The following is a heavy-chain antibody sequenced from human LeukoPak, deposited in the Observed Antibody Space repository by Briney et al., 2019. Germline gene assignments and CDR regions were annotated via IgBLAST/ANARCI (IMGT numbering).Heavy chain of an antibody. D-gene: IGHD2-15*01. CDR1: GFTFSSYS. V-gene: IGHV3-21*01. CDR2: ISSSSSYI. J-gene: IGHJ4*02. CDR3: ARAPLGYCSGGSCYDLDY. Sequence: GGSLRLSCAASGFTFSSYSMNWVRQAPGKGLEWVSSISSSSSYIYYADSVKGRFTISIDNAKNSLYLQMNSLRAEDTAVYYCARAPLGYCSGGSCYDLDYWGQRTLVTVSS.